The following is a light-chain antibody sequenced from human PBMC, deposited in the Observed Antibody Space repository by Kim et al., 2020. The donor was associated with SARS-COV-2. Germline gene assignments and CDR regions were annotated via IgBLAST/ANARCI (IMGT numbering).Light chain of an antibody. CDR1: QSVSSN. CDR2: GAS. V-gene: IGKV3D-15*01. CDR3: QQYNNWPRT. J-gene: IGKJ1*01. Sequence: EIVMTQSPATLSVSPGERATLSCRASQSVSSNLAWYQHKPGQAPRLLIYGASTRATGIPARFSGSGSGTEFTLTISSLQSEDFGVYYCQQYNNWPRTFGQGTKVDIK.